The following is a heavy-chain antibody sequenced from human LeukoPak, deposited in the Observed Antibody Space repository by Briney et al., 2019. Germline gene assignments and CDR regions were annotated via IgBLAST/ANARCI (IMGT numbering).Heavy chain of an antibody. CDR3: ARANFLYCSSSTCHFDY. CDR1: GYTFTDYY. V-gene: IGHV1-2*02. Sequence: ASVKVSWKASGYTFTDYYMHWVRQAPGQGFEWMGWINPNDGDTNYAQKFQGRVTMTRDTSISTAHMEVSRLRSDDTAVYYCARANFLYCSSSTCHFDYWGQGTLVTVSS. D-gene: IGHD2-2*01. J-gene: IGHJ4*02. CDR2: INPNDGDT.